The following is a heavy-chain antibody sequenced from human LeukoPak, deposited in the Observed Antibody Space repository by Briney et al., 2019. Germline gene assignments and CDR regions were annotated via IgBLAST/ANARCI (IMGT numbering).Heavy chain of an antibody. Sequence: ASVKVSCKASGCTFTGYYMHWVRQAPGQGLEWMGWINPNSGGTNYAQKFQGRVTMTRDTSISTAYMELSRLRSDDTAVYYCAREEWLRSDYFDYWGQGTLVTVSS. CDR1: GCTFTGYY. CDR2: INPNSGGT. CDR3: AREEWLRSDYFDY. D-gene: IGHD5-12*01. J-gene: IGHJ4*02. V-gene: IGHV1-2*02.